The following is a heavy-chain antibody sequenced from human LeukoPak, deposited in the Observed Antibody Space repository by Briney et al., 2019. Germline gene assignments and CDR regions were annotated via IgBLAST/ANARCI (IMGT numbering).Heavy chain of an antibody. CDR3: AKDEAAAGVDFDY. D-gene: IGHD6-13*01. CDR2: IRSDGSVK. V-gene: IGHV3-30*02. J-gene: IGHJ4*02. CDR1: GFTFSGYG. Sequence: GGSLRLSCAASGFTFSGYGIHWVRQAPGKGLEWVSFIRSDGSVKYYADSVRGRFTISRDNSKNTLYLQMNSLRPEDTAVYYCAKDEAAAGVDFDYWGQGTLVTVYS.